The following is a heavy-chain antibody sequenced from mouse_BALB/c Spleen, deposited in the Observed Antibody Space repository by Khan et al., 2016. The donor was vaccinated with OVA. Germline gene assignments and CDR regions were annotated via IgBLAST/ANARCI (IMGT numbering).Heavy chain of an antibody. V-gene: IGHV1-20*02. J-gene: IGHJ2*01. CDR2: INPHIGET. D-gene: IGHD1-1*01. CDR1: GYSFTGYF. CDR3: ARIYGSDFDY. Sequence: QQSGPELVKPGASVKISCKASGYSFTGYFMHWVMQSHGKSLEWIGRINPHIGETFYNQKFKGKATLTVDESFSTAHMELRSLASEDSAVYFCARIYGSDFDYWGQGTTLTVSS.